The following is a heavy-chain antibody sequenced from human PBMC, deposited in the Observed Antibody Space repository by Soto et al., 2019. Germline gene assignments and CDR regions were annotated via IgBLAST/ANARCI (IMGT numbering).Heavy chain of an antibody. J-gene: IGHJ4*02. CDR2: IFPLTDIP. V-gene: IGHV1-69*04. CDR3: ARDYCSGTTCYEFDY. D-gene: IGHD2-2*01. CDR1: GGTFRNYP. Sequence: SVKVSCKASGGTFRNYPINWVRQAPGQGLEWMGSIFPLTDIPDYAQNFQARLTISADKSTSTAYMELSSLKASDTAMYYCARDYCSGTTCYEFDYWGQGTQVTVSS.